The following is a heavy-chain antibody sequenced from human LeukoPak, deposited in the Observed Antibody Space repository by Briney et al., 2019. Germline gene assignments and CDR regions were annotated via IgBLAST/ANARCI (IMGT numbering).Heavy chain of an antibody. CDR1: GYTYFSHG. V-gene: IGHV1-18*01. CDR2: ISTYNGNT. Sequence: VASVKVSCKASGYTYFSHGISWVRQAPGQGLEWMGWISTYNGNTNYAQNLQGRVTMTTDTSTSTAYMELRSLRSDDTAVYYCARSLFTDFYYYMDVWGKGTTVTVSS. CDR3: ARSLFTDFYYYMDV. J-gene: IGHJ6*03. D-gene: IGHD2-21*01.